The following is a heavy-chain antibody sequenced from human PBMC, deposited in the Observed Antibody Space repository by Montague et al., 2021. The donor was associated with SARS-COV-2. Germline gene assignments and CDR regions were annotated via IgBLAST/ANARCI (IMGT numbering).Heavy chain of an antibody. CDR1: GDSISYFY. CDR3: ARDVVAAPGTFDY. Sequence: ESQSLACTVSGDSISYFYWSWIRQPAGKGLEWIGRVSAIGSTNYNPSLNSRVTMSVDTSKKQFSLRLSPVTAADTAVYYCARDVVAAPGTFDYWGQGTLVTVSS. V-gene: IGHV4-4*07. CDR2: VSAIGST. J-gene: IGHJ4*02. D-gene: IGHD6-13*01.